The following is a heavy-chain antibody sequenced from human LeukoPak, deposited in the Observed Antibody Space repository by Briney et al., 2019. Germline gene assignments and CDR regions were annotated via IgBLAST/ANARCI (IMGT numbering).Heavy chain of an antibody. J-gene: IGHJ4*03. V-gene: IGHV3-33*01. D-gene: IGHD5-12*01. CDR3: ARDMVATYIDY. CDR1: GFTFSSYG. CDR2: IWYDGSNK. Sequence: PGRSLRLSCAASGFTFSSYGMHWVRQAPGKGLEWVAVIWYDGSNKYYADSVKGRFTISRDNSKNTLYLQMNSLRAEDTAVYYCARDMVATYIDYWGQGTTVTVSS.